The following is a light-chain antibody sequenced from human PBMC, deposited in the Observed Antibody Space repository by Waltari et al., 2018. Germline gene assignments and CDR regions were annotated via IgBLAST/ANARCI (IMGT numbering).Light chain of an antibody. Sequence: DIQMTQSPSSLSASVGDRVTITCRASQALNTSLAWYQQKPGKAPKLLIFAASTLQPGVPSRFSGSGSGTDFTLTISSLQPEDVATYYCQKYNSDPYTFGQGTKLEL. CDR2: AAS. J-gene: IGKJ2*01. V-gene: IGKV1-27*01. CDR1: QALNTS. CDR3: QKYNSDPYT.